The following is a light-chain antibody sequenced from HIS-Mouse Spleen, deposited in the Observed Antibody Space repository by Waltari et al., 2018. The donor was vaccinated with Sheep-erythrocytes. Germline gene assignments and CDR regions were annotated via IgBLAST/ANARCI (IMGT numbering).Light chain of an antibody. J-gene: IGKJ1*01. CDR2: KVS. CDR1: QSLVHSDGNTY. Sequence: DVVMTQSPLSLLVTLGQPASISCRSSQSLVHSDGNTYLNWFQQRPGHSPRRLIYKVSNRDAGVPDRFSGSGSGTDFTLKISRVEAEDVGVYYCMQGTHWPKTFGQGTKVEIK. CDR3: MQGTHWPKT. V-gene: IGKV2-30*02.